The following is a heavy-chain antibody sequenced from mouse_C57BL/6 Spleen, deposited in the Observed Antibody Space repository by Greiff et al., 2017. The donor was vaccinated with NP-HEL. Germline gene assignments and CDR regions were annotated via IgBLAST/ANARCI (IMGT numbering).Heavy chain of an antibody. Sequence: EVKLLESGGGLVKPGGSLTLSCAASGFTFSDYGMHWVRQAPEKGLEWVAYISSGSSTIYYADTVKGRFTISRDNAKNTLFLQMTSLWSEGTAMYYCANFQGAMDYWGQGTSVTVSS. CDR3: ANFQGAMDY. CDR2: ISSGSSTI. J-gene: IGHJ4*01. CDR1: GFTFSDYG. V-gene: IGHV5-17*01.